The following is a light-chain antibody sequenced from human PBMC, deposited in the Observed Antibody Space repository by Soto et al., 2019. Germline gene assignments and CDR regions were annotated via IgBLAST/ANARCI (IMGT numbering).Light chain of an antibody. Sequence: EIAIMRPPCSRSASVKYRVTVPYLSSHGISNYLAWYQQKPGKAPKLLIYAASSLQSGVPSRFSGSGSGTHFTLTISSLQPEDFATYYCQQIYSIPITFGQGTRLEIK. J-gene: IGKJ5*01. CDR1: HGISNY. CDR3: QQIYSIPIT. CDR2: AAS. V-gene: IGKV1-39*01.